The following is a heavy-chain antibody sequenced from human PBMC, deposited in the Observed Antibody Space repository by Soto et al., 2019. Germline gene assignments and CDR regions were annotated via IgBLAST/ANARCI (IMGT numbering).Heavy chain of an antibody. CDR3: AKDTGTGYGGSAFDY. Sequence: GGSLRLSCAASGFTFSSYGMHWVRQAPGKGLEWVAVISYDGSNKYYADSVKGRFTISRDNSKNTLYLQMNSLRAEDTAVYYCAKDTGTGYGGSAFDYWGQGTLVTVSS. CDR2: ISYDGSNK. D-gene: IGHD2-15*01. J-gene: IGHJ4*02. CDR1: GFTFSSYG. V-gene: IGHV3-30*18.